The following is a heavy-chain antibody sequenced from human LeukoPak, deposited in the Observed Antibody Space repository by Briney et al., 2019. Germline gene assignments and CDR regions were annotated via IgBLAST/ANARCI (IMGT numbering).Heavy chain of an antibody. CDR2: IYSTGST. D-gene: IGHD6-13*01. CDR3: ARGIADPYSFDS. V-gene: IGHV4-4*07. CDR1: GGSINFYY. Sequence: SETLSLTCTVSGGSINFYYWNWIRQPAGKGLEWIGRIYSTGSTNYSPSLKSRVTMSVDKSKHQFSLNLSSVTAADTAVYYCARGIADPYSFDSWGQGILVTVSS. J-gene: IGHJ4*02.